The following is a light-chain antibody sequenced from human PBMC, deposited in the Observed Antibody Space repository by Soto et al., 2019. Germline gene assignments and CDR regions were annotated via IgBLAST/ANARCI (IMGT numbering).Light chain of an antibody. CDR3: SSYTSSSTVV. V-gene: IGLV2-14*01. J-gene: IGLJ2*01. Sequence: QSALTQPASVSGSPGQSITISCTGTSSDVGGYNYVSWYQQHPGKAPKLMIYDVSNRPSGVSNRFSGSKSGNTASLTISGLQADDEDDYCCSSYTSSSTVVFGGGTKLTVL. CDR1: SSDVGGYNY. CDR2: DVS.